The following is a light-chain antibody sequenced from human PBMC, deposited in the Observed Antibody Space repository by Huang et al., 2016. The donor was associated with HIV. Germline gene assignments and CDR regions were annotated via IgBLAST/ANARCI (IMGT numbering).Light chain of an antibody. CDR2: GAS. CDR1: QSVSSSY. J-gene: IGKJ1*01. V-gene: IGKV3-20*01. Sequence: IVLTQSPGTLSLSPGERATLSCRASQSVSSSYLAWYQQKPGQATRLLIYGASSRATGIADRFSGSGSGTDFTLTISSLEPEDSAVYYCQQYGNSPPRTFGQGTKVEIK. CDR3: QQYGNSPPRT.